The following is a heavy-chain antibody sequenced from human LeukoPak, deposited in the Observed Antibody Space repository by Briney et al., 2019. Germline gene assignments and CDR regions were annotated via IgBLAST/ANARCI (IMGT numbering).Heavy chain of an antibody. CDR2: IYYSGST. Sequence: KPSETLSLNCTVSGGSINSYYWRWIRQPPGKGLEWIGYIYYSGSTNYNPSLKSRVTISVDTSKNQFSLKLSSVTAADTAVYYCTRDHRAAAGPFYYYYGMDVWGQGTTVTVSS. J-gene: IGHJ6*02. V-gene: IGHV4-59*12. D-gene: IGHD6-13*01. CDR1: GGSINSYY. CDR3: TRDHRAAAGPFYYYYGMDV.